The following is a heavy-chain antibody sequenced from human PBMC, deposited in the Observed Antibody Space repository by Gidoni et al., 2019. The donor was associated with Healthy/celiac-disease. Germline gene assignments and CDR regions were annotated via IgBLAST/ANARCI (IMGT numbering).Heavy chain of an antibody. J-gene: IGHJ4*02. CDR3: ARGGSNPFDY. V-gene: IGHV1-69*01. D-gene: IGHD4-4*01. Sequence: VQLVQSAAEVKKPASAVKVSCKASGGTFSTCSISWVRQAPGQGLEWMGGIIPIFGTANYAQKFQGRVTITADESTSTAYMELSSLRSEDTAVYYCARGGSNPFDYWGQGTLVTVSS. CDR2: IIPIFGTA. CDR1: GGTFSTCS.